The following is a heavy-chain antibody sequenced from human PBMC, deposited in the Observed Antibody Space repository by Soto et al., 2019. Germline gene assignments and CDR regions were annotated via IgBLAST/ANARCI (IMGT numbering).Heavy chain of an antibody. D-gene: IGHD3-22*01. CDR1: GGSISSYY. CDR2: IYYSGST. J-gene: IGHJ5*02. CDR3: ATLYYYDSSGYTHNWFDP. V-gene: IGHV4-59*01. Sequence: PSETLSLTCTVSGGSISSYYWSWIRQPPGKGLEWIGYIYYSGSTNYNPSLKSRVTISVDTSKNQFSLKLSSVTAADTAVYYCATLYYYDSSGYTHNWFDPWGQGTLVTVSS.